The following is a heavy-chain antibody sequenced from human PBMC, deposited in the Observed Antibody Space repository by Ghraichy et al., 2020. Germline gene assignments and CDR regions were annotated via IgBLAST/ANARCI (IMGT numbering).Heavy chain of an antibody. V-gene: IGHV3-7*03. D-gene: IGHD3-3*01. Sequence: GGSLRLSCAASGLTFRNHWMSWVRQAPGKGLEWVANINRDGSQKNYVESVKGRFTISRDNAKNSLYLQMNSLGAEDTAVYYCAREGFLDVWGQGTTVTVSS. CDR2: INRDGSQK. CDR3: AREGFLDV. J-gene: IGHJ6*02. CDR1: GLTFRNHW.